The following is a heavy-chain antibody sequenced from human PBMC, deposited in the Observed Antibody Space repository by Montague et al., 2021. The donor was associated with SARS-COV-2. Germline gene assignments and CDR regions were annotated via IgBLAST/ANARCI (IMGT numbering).Heavy chain of an antibody. CDR1: GFTFSRHE. CDR3: ATLARGLFDHGMDV. D-gene: IGHD3-10*01. CDR2: ITSDGGII. Sequence: SLRLSCAASGFTFSRHEVNWVRQAPGKGLEWVSYITSDGGIIYYXXFLEVRFTISRDNAKNSLYPHMNSLRVGDTAVYYCATLARGLFDHGMDVWGQGTTVTVSS. V-gene: IGHV3-48*03. J-gene: IGHJ6*02.